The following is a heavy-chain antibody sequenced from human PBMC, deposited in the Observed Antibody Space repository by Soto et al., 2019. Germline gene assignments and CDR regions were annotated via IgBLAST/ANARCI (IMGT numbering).Heavy chain of an antibody. Sequence: QVQLQESGPGLVKPSDTLSLTCDVSGYSIRSSNWWGWIRQPPGKGLEWIGYIYYSGSTSYNSALKSPVTMSVDTAKISFSLKLSSVTAVDTAVYYCARASSGYGYFDYWGQGTLVTVSS. CDR3: ARASSGYGYFDY. CDR1: GYSIRSSNW. J-gene: IGHJ4*02. D-gene: IGHD6-25*01. CDR2: IYYSGST. V-gene: IGHV4-28*01.